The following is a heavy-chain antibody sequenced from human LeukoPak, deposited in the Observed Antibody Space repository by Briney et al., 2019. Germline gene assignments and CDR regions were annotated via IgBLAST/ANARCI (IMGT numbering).Heavy chain of an antibody. J-gene: IGHJ4*02. V-gene: IGHV1-8*01. CDR2: MNPNSGNT. CDR1: GYTFTSYD. Sequence: ASVKVSCKASGYTFTSYDINWVRQATGQGLEWMGWMNPNSGNTGYAQKFQGRVTMTRNTSISTAYMELSSLRSGDTAVYYCARVRCSGGSCRLNFDYWGQGTLVTVSS. CDR3: ARVRCSGGSCRLNFDY. D-gene: IGHD2-15*01.